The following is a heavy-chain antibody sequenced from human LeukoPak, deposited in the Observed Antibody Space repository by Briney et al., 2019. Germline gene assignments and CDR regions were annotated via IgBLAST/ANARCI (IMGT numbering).Heavy chain of an antibody. CDR1: GFTFGSYS. D-gene: IGHD3-22*01. J-gene: IGHJ4*02. V-gene: IGHV3-23*01. Sequence: PGGSLRLSCAASGFTFGSYSMTWVRQAPGEGLEWVSVISAGGGITNYADSVKGRFTISRDNSKSTLFLQMNSLRAEDTAVYYCAKYRYDGSEGRDFDYWGRGTLVTVSS. CDR2: ISAGGGIT. CDR3: AKYRYDGSEGRDFDY.